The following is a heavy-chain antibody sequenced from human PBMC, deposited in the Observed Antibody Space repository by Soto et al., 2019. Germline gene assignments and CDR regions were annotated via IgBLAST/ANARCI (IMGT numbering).Heavy chain of an antibody. CDR3: AREITAAGTSWFDP. D-gene: IGHD6-13*01. J-gene: IGHJ5*02. CDR2: ISTYNGNT. V-gene: IGHV1-18*01. Sequence: QVQLVQSGAEVKKPGASVKVSCKASDYTFTSYGISWVRQAPGQGLEWMGWISTYNGNTNYARKLQGRVTMTTDTSTSTAYVELRSLESDDTAVYYCAREITAAGTSWFDPWGQGTLVTVSS. CDR1: DYTFTSYG.